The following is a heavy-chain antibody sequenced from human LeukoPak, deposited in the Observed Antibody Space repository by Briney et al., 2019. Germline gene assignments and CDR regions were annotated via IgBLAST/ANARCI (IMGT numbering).Heavy chain of an antibody. CDR1: GYSFTTYR. D-gene: IGHD3-10*01. V-gene: IGHV5-51*01. Sequence: GESLKISCKASGYSFTTYRIGWVRQMPGKGLEWMAIINPGDSDTRYSPSFQGQVTISADKSISTVYLQWGSLKASDTAMYYCARQPGAGWFDPWGQGTLVTVSS. CDR3: ARQPGAGWFDP. J-gene: IGHJ5*02. CDR2: INPGDSDT.